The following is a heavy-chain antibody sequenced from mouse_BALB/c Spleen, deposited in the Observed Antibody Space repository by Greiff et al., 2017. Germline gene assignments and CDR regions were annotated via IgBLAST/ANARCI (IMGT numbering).Heavy chain of an antibody. V-gene: IGHV2-9*02. CDR1: GFSLTSYG. Sequence: VQGVESGPGLVAPSQSLSITCTVSGFSLTSYGVHWVRQPPGKGLEWLGVIWAGGSTNYNSALMSRLSISKDNSKSQVFLKMNSLQTDDTAMYYCARAYGYENYYAMDYWGQGTSVTVSS. J-gene: IGHJ4*01. CDR2: IWAGGST. D-gene: IGHD2-2*01. CDR3: ARAYGYENYYAMDY.